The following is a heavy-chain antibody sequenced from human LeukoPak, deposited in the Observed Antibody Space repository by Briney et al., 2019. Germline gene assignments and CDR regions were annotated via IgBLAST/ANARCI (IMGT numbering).Heavy chain of an antibody. J-gene: IGHJ4*02. D-gene: IGHD1-26*01. CDR1: GFTFSSSA. V-gene: IGHV3-23*01. CDR2: ISASGGST. CDR3: AKETSSGNFVTIDC. Sequence: PGGSLRLSCAASGFTFSSSAMSWVRQVPGKGLEWVSGISASGGSTSYADSVRGRFTIFRDNSKNTLYLQMNSLRAEDTAVYYCAKETSSGNFVTIDCWGQGALVTVSS.